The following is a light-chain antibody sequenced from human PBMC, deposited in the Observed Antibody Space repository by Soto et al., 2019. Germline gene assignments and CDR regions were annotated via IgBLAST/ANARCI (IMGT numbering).Light chain of an antibody. CDR2: AST. CDR1: QGISSY. V-gene: IGKV1-9*01. J-gene: IGKJ4*01. Sequence: DVQMTQSPAALSVSVGDRVTITCRASQGISSYLAWYQQKPVKAPKLLIYASTTLHSGVPSRFSGSGSGTEFTLTSSILQAEDAVTYCYQQLNCLQLTFGQGTKVDIK. CDR3: QQLNCLQLT.